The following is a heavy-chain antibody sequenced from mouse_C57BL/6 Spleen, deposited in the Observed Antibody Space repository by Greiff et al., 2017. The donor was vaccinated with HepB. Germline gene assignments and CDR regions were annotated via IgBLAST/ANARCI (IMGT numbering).Heavy chain of an antibody. CDR3: AREEGMYFDV. V-gene: IGHV1-20*01. Sequence: EVQLQESGPELVKPGDSVKISCKASGYSFTGYFMNWVMQSPGESLEWIGRINPYNGDTFYNQKFKGKATLTVDKSSSTAHMELRSLTSEDSAVYYCAREEGMYFDVWGTGTTVTVSS. J-gene: IGHJ1*03. CDR2: INPYNGDT. CDR1: GYSFTGYF.